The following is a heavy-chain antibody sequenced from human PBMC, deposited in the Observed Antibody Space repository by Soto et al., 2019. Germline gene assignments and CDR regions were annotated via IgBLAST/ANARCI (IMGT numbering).Heavy chain of an antibody. V-gene: IGHV4-31*03. CDR2: IYYSGST. CDR3: ARCVELELGLSWFDP. J-gene: IGHJ5*02. CDR1: GGSISSGGYY. Sequence: PSETLSLTCTVSGGSISSGGYYWSWIRQHPGKGLEWIGYIYYSGSTYYNPSLKSRVTISVDTSKNQFSLKLSSVTAADTAVYYCARCVELELGLSWFDPWGQGTLVTVSS. D-gene: IGHD1-7*01.